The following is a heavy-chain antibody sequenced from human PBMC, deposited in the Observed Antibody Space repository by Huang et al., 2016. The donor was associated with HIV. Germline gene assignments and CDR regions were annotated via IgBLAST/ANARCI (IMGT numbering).Heavy chain of an antibody. CDR2: IKQDGSEK. V-gene: IGHV3-7*04. CDR3: ARGGAPYYDFWSGGHHYGMDV. D-gene: IGHD3-3*01. J-gene: IGHJ6*02. Sequence: EVQLVESGGGLVQPGGSLRLSCAASGFTFRSYWMSWVRQAPWKGLEWVDNIKQDGSEKYYVDSVKDRFTISRDNVKNALYLQMYSLRVEDTAIYYCARGGAPYYDFWSGGHHYGMDVWGQGTTVTVSS. CDR1: GFTFRSYW.